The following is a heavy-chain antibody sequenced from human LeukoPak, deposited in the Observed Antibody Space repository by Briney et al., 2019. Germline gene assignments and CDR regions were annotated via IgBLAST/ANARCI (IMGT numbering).Heavy chain of an antibody. D-gene: IGHD3-10*01. Sequence: GGSLRLSCAASGFTFTSYGMHWIRQAPGKGLEWVAFIRYDGTNKYYADSVKGRFTISRDNSKNTLSLQMNSLRVEDTAVYYCAKDLHYYGSGYGGDYWGQGTLVTVS. J-gene: IGHJ4*02. CDR3: AKDLHYYGSGYGGDY. V-gene: IGHV3-30*02. CDR1: GFTFTSYG. CDR2: IRYDGTNK.